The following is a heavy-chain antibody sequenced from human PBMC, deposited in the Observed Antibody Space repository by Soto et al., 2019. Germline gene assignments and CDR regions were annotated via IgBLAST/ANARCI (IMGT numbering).Heavy chain of an antibody. Sequence: QITLKESGPTLVKPTQTLTLTCTFSGFSLSTSGVGVGWIRQPPGKALEWLGLIYWNDDKRYSPSLKSRLTITKDTSKNQVVLTMANMDPVDTATYYCAHRRSPADYGDYGTGYYYFDYWGQGTLVTVSS. J-gene: IGHJ4*02. CDR1: GFSLSTSGVG. D-gene: IGHD4-17*01. CDR3: AHRRSPADYGDYGTGYYYFDY. V-gene: IGHV2-5*01. CDR2: IYWNDDK.